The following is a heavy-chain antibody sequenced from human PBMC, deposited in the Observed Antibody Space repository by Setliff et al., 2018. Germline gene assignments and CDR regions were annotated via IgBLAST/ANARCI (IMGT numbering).Heavy chain of an antibody. D-gene: IGHD3-3*01. V-gene: IGHV4-39*07. Sequence: SETLSLTCTVSGGSISSSSYYWGWIRQPPGKGLEWIGSIYYSGSTYYSPSLKSRVTISVDKSNNQFSLNLKSMTAADTALYFCARERQGGFLEWSPFDSWGQGILVTVSS. J-gene: IGHJ4*02. CDR2: IYYSGST. CDR3: ARERQGGFLEWSPFDS. CDR1: GGSISSSSYY.